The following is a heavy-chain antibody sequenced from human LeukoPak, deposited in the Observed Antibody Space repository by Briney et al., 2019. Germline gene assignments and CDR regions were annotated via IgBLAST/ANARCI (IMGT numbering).Heavy chain of an antibody. CDR1: GGSFSGYY. CDR2: INHSGST. CDR3: AILRSWDY. Sequence: SETLSLTCAVYGGSFSGYYWSWIRRPPGKGLEWIGEINHSGSTNYNPSLKSRVTISVDTSKNQFSLKLSSVTAADTAVYYCAILRSWDYWGQGTLVTVSS. V-gene: IGHV4-34*01. D-gene: IGHD3-3*01. J-gene: IGHJ4*02.